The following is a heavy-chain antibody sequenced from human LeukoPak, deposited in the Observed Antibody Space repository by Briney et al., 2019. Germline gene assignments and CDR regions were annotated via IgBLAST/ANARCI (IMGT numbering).Heavy chain of an antibody. J-gene: IGHJ6*04. V-gene: IGHV1-2*04. CDR3: ARGGYYGSGSYCTNRYYYYGMDV. CDR1: GYTFTGYY. D-gene: IGHD3-10*01. Sequence: GASVKLSCKASGYTFTGYYMHWVRQAPGQGLEWMGWINPNNGGTNYAQKFQGWVTMTRDTSISTAYMELSRLRSDDTAVYYCARGGYYGSGSYCTNRYYYYGMDVWGKGTTVTVSS. CDR2: INPNNGGT.